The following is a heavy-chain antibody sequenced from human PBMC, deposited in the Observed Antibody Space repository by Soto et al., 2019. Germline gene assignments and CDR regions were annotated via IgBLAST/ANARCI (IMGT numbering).Heavy chain of an antibody. CDR3: VKDESINWYSGHFRH. V-gene: IGHV3-9*01. Sequence: LRLSCAASGFTFVDYAMHWVRQVPGKGLEWVSGINWNSGSIGYADSVKGRFAISRDNAKNSLHLQMNSLRAEDTAFYYCVKDESINWYSGHFRHWGQGTLVTVSS. D-gene: IGHD6-13*01. J-gene: IGHJ1*01. CDR2: INWNSGSI. CDR1: GFTFVDYA.